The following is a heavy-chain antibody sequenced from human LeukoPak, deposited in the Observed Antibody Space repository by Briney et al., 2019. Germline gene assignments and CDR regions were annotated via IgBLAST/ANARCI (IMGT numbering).Heavy chain of an antibody. CDR2: IYPGDSDT. CDR3: ARLLRYSSGSFFDY. CDR1: GYNFTSYW. D-gene: IGHD6-19*01. V-gene: IGHV5-51*01. J-gene: IGHJ4*02. Sequence: GESLKISCKGSGYNFTSYWIGWVRQMPGKGLEWMGIIYPGDSDTIYSPSFQGQVTISADKSITTAYLQWSSLKASDTAMYYCARLLRYSSGSFFDYWGQGTLVTVSS.